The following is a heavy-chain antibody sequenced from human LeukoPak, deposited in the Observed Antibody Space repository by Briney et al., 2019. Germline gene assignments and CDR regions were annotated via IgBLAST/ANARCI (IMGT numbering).Heavy chain of an antibody. Sequence: GGSLRLSCAASGFTFSSYAMTWLRQAPGKGLEWVSSISGSGVSTYYADSVKGRVTISRDNSKNTVYLQMNSLRADDTAVYYCAKSNSYFGYWGQGTLVTVSS. CDR1: GFTFSSYA. CDR2: ISGSGVST. CDR3: AKSNSYFGY. D-gene: IGHD1-1*01. V-gene: IGHV3-23*01. J-gene: IGHJ4*02.